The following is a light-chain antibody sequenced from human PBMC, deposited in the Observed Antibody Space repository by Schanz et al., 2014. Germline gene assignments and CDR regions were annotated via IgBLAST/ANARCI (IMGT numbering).Light chain of an antibody. CDR2: GAS. Sequence: EIVMTQSPATLSVSPGGRATLSCRASQTIGSNLAWYQQRPGQAPRLLIYGASNRATGIPARFSGSGSGTDXXLTISSREPEDCAVYYCQQYGSSPRGYTFGQGTKLEIK. CDR1: QTIGSN. CDR3: QQYGSSPRGYT. J-gene: IGKJ2*01. V-gene: IGKV3D-15*01.